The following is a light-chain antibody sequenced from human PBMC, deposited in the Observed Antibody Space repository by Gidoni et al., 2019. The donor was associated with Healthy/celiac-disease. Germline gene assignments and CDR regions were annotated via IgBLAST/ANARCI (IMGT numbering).Light chain of an antibody. CDR1: SGSIASNF. CDR2: EDE. J-gene: IGLJ2*01. CDR3: QSVDSSNQVV. Sequence: NFMPTQPHSVSESPGKTVTISCTGSSGSIASNFVQWYRQRPGSAPTIVIYEDERRPSGVPDRFSGSIDSSSNSASLTISGLKTEDEADYYCQSVDSSNQVVFGGGTRLTVL. V-gene: IGLV6-57*02.